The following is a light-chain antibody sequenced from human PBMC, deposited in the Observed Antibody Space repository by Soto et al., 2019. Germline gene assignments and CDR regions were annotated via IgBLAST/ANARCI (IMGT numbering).Light chain of an antibody. Sequence: QSVLTQPPSVSGAPGQRVTISCTGSSSNIGAGYDVHWYQQLPGTAPKLLIYGDSNRPSGVPDRISGSRSGPSATLAITGLQAEDEADYYCQSYDSGLSGSKVFGGGTKLTVL. J-gene: IGLJ2*01. CDR1: SSNIGAGYD. V-gene: IGLV1-40*01. CDR3: QSYDSGLSGSKV. CDR2: GDS.